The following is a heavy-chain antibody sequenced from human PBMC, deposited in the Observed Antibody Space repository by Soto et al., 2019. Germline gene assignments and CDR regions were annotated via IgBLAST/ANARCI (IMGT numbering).Heavy chain of an antibody. D-gene: IGHD3-22*01. CDR2: IYYSGST. CDR3: ARDRSGVILDY. Sequence: SETLSLTCTVSGGSISSGGYYWSWIRQHPGKGLEWIGYIYYSGSTYYNPSLKSRVTISVDTSKNQFSLKLSSVTAADTAVYYCARDRSGVILDYWGQGTLVTVSS. CDR1: GGSISSGGYY. V-gene: IGHV4-31*03. J-gene: IGHJ4*02.